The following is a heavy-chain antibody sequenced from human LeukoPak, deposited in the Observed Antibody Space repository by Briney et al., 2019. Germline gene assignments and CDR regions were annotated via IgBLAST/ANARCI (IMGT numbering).Heavy chain of an antibody. J-gene: IGHJ4*02. D-gene: IGHD3-9*01. CDR1: GGSISNYF. Sequence: SETLSLTCTVSGGSISNYFWSWIRQPPGKGLEWIGYIYYSGSTNYNPSLKSRITMSMDRSKKQFSLRLSSVTAADTAVYYCARSDYDLLTGYSAVYFDFWGQGALVTVSS. V-gene: IGHV4-59*01. CDR3: ARSDYDLLTGYSAVYFDF. CDR2: IYYSGST.